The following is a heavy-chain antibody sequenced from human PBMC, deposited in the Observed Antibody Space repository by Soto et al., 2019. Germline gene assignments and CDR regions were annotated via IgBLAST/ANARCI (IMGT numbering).Heavy chain of an antibody. CDR1: GGSISSSSYY. V-gene: IGHV4-39*07. CDR2: IYYSGST. CDR3: ATMGTPVTGLYYFDY. Sequence: LSLTCTVSGGSISSSSYYWGWIRQPPGKGLEWIGSIYYSGSTYSNPSLKSRVTISVDTSKNQFSLNLSSVTAADTAVYYCATMGTPVTGLYYFDYWGQG. J-gene: IGHJ4*02. D-gene: IGHD4-17*01.